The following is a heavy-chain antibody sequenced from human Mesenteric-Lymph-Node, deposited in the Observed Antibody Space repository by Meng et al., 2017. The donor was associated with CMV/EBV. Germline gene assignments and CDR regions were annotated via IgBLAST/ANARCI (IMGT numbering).Heavy chain of an antibody. V-gene: IGHV1-46*01. CDR1: GYTFTSYY. D-gene: IGHD3-16*01. Sequence: ASVKVSCKASGYTFTSYYMHWLRQAPGQGLEWMGIINPSGGSTSYAQKFQGRVTMTRDTSTSTVYMELSSLRSEDTAVYYCARDLWGPRLSSPQYYYYGMDVWGQGTTVTVSS. J-gene: IGHJ6*02. CDR2: INPSGGST. CDR3: ARDLWGPRLSSPQYYYYGMDV.